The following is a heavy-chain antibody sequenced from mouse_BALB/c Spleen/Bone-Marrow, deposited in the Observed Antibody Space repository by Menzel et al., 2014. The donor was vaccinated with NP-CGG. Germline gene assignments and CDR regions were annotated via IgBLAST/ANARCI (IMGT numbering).Heavy chain of an antibody. CDR1: GYTFXNYY. J-gene: IGHJ1*01. CDR3: TRSGFYGYGTYFDA. CDR2: INPSNGVT. D-gene: IGHD1-2*01. Sequence: QVQLRQSGAELVKPGASVKLSCKASGYTFXNYYVYWVKQRPGQGLEWIGEINPSNGVTNFNEKFMIKATQTVDSSSSTAYMQLSSLTSEDSAVYYCTRSGFYGYGTYFDAWGAGTTVTVSS. V-gene: IGHV1S81*02.